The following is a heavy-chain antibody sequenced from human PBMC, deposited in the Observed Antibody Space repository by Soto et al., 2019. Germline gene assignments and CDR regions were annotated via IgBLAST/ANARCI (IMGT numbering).Heavy chain of an antibody. Sequence: QVQLQESGPGLVKPSQTLSLTCTVSGGSISSGGYYWSWIRQHPGKGLEWIGYIYYSGSTYYNPSLTRRVTISVDPSKSQFSLKLSSVTAAATAVYYCARDAYYYGMDVWGQGTAVPVSS. CDR3: ARDAYYYGMDV. V-gene: IGHV4-31*03. CDR1: GGSISSGGYY. J-gene: IGHJ6*02. CDR2: IYYSGST.